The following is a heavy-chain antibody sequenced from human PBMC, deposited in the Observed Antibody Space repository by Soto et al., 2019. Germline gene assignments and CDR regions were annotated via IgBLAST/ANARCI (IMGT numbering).Heavy chain of an antibody. CDR2: ISGSGNDA. CDR1: GFPFSHYA. Sequence: VQLLESGGGLVQPGGSLRLSCAASGFPFSHYAMSWVRQAPGKGLEWVSAISGSGNDASYADSVRGRFTISRDNSRDTLYLQMNSLRADDTAVYYCGKGGSSWTEWFDPWGQGTLVTVSS. V-gene: IGHV3-23*01. J-gene: IGHJ5*02. D-gene: IGHD6-13*01. CDR3: GKGGSSWTEWFDP.